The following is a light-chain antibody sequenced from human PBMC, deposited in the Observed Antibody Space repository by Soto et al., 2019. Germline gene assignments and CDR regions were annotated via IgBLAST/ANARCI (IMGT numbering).Light chain of an antibody. V-gene: IGKV3-11*01. CDR2: DAS. CDR1: QTVNNY. Sequence: EIVLKQSPGTLSLSPGERATLSCRASQTVNNYLAWYQQKPGQAPRLVIYDASNRATGIPARFSGSGSGTDFTLTISSIEPEDSAVYYCKQRGNWPWLTFGGGTKVEIK. J-gene: IGKJ4*01. CDR3: KQRGNWPWLT.